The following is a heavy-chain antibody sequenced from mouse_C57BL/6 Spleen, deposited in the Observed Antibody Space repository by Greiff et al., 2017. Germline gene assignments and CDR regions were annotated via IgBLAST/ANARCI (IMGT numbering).Heavy chain of an antibody. D-gene: IGHD1-1*01. CDR1: GYAFSSSW. CDR3: ARDLITTVYYYAMDY. CDR2: IYPGDGDT. Sequence: QVQLQQSGPELVKPGASVKISCKASGYAFSSSWMNWVKQRPGKGLEWIGRIYPGDGDTNYNGKFKGKATLTADKSSSTAYMQLSSLTSEDSAVYFCARDLITTVYYYAMDYWGQGTSVTVSS. V-gene: IGHV1-82*01. J-gene: IGHJ4*01.